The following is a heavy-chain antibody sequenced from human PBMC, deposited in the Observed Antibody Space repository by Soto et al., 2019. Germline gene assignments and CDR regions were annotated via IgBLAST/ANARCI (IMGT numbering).Heavy chain of an antibody. CDR3: ARVEQHRRFSRGSWFDP. J-gene: IGHJ5*02. CDR1: AGTFSSYT. Sequence: SVKVSCKASAGTFSSYTISWVRQAPGQGLEWMGRIIPILGIANYAQKFQGRVTITADKSTSTAYMELSSLRSEDTAVYYCARVEQHRRFSRGSWFDPWGQGTLVTVSS. D-gene: IGHD3-3*01. CDR2: IIPILGIA. V-gene: IGHV1-69*02.